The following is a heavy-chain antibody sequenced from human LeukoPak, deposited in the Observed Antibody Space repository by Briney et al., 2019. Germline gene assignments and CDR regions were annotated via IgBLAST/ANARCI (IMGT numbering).Heavy chain of an antibody. CDR1: GDTFSNYA. Sequence: GASVKVSCKASGDTFSNYAVTWVRQAPGQGLEWMGGIIPILATTNYAQKFQGKVTITADDSTSTAFMEVNSLRSEDTAVYYCARYPLYSYGPVYWGQGTLVTVSS. D-gene: IGHD5-18*01. CDR2: IIPILATT. V-gene: IGHV1-69*13. J-gene: IGHJ4*02. CDR3: ARYPLYSYGPVY.